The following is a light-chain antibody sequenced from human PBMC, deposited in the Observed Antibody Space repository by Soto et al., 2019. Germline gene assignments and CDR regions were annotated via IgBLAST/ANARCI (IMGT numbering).Light chain of an antibody. CDR1: QGVSRK. CDR3: QQYHTWPIN. Sequence: DIVMTQSPATLSVAPGERVTFSCRASQGVSRKLAWYQHKPGQAPRLLISGASTGATGIPARFSGSGSGTEFTLTISSLQYEDCAIYYCQQYHTWPINFGGGTKVDIK. J-gene: IGKJ4*01. CDR2: GAS. V-gene: IGKV3-15*01.